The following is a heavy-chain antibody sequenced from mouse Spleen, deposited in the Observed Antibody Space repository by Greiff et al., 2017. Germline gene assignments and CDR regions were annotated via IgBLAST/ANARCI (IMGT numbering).Heavy chain of an antibody. Sequence: VKLVESGPGLVQPSQSLSITCTVSGFSLTSYGVHWVRQSPGKGLEWLGVIWSGGSTDYNAAFISRLSISKDNSKSQVFFKMNSLQADDTAIYYCARKGTYYGNLFAYWGQGTLVTVSA. CDR2: IWSGGST. J-gene: IGHJ3*01. CDR1: GFSLTSYG. V-gene: IGHV2-2*01. D-gene: IGHD2-10*01. CDR3: ARKGTYYGNLFAY.